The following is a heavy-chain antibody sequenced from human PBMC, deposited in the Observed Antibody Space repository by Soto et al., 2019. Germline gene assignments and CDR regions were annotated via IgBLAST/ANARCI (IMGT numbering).Heavy chain of an antibody. J-gene: IGHJ5*02. CDR2: INPNSGGT. V-gene: IGHV1-2*04. CDR1: GYTFTGYY. Sequence: ASVKVSCKASGYTFTGYYMHWVRQAPGQGLEWMGWINPNSGGTNYAQKFQGWVTMTRDTSISTAYMELSRLRSDDTAVYYCARDRCSGGSCYSGYNWFDPWGQGTLVTVSS. D-gene: IGHD2-15*01. CDR3: ARDRCSGGSCYSGYNWFDP.